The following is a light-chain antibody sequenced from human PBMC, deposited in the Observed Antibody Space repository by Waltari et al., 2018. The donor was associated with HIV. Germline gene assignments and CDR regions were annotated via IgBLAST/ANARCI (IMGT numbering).Light chain of an antibody. V-gene: IGLV2-14*03. CDR3: SSYTSSSALDVV. Sequence: QSALTQPASVSGSPGQSITISCTGTSSDVGGYDYVSWYQQHPGKAPKLLIFDVSNRPSGVSNRFSGSKVCNTASLTIFGLQAEDEADYYCSSYTSSSALDVVFGGGTKLTVL. J-gene: IGLJ2*01. CDR2: DVS. CDR1: SSDVGGYDY.